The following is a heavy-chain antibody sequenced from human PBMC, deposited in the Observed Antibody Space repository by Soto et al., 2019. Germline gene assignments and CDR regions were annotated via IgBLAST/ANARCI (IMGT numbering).Heavy chain of an antibody. V-gene: IGHV3-49*03. J-gene: IGHJ3*02. D-gene: IGHD3-16*01. CDR3: TRALYYDYIWGSYGAFDI. Sequence: GGSLRLSCTASGFTFGDYAMSWFRQAPGKGLEWVGFIRSKAYGGTTEYAASVKGRFTISRDDSKSIAYLQMNSLKTEDTAVYYCTRALYYDYIWGSYGAFDIWGQGTMVTVSS. CDR2: IRSKAYGGTT. CDR1: GFTFGDYA.